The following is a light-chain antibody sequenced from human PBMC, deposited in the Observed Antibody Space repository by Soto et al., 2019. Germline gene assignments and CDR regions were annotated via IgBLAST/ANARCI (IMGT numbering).Light chain of an antibody. Sequence: DIQLTQPPSSLSASVGDRVTITCRASRAINNFVAWYQQKPGEVPKLLIYAASSLLSGVPSRFRGSGSGTHFTLSISGLQPEDVGTFYCQKYNSAPPTFGPGTRVEIK. CDR1: RAINNF. V-gene: IGKV1-27*01. CDR3: QKYNSAPPT. J-gene: IGKJ1*01. CDR2: AAS.